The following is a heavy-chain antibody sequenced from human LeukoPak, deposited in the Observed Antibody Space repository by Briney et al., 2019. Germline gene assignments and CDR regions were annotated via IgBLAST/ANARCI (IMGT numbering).Heavy chain of an antibody. CDR2: IYSDNT. CDR3: ARGGSGNWNAPFDY. J-gene: IGHJ4*02. V-gene: IGHV3-53*01. Sequence: GGSLRLSCTVSGFTVSSNSMSWVRQAPGKGLEWVSFIYSDNTHYSDSVKGRFTISRDNAKNSLYLQMNSLRTEDTAVYYCARGGSGNWNAPFDYWGQGTLVTVSS. D-gene: IGHD1-1*01. CDR1: GFTVSSNS.